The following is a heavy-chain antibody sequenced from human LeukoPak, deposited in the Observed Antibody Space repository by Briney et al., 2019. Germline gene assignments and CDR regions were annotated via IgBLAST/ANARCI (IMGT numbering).Heavy chain of an antibody. CDR1: GTSMSNSY. J-gene: IGHJ4*02. Sequence: ASETLSLTCTVSGTSMSNSYWSWIRQPAGKGLEWIGHIQDRGSTIYNPSLGSRVTMSLDTPKNQFSLKLNSATAADTAVYYCTRGQWLDVWDFWGQGTLVTVSS. V-gene: IGHV4-4*07. CDR3: TRGQWLDVWDF. D-gene: IGHD6-19*01. CDR2: IQDRGST.